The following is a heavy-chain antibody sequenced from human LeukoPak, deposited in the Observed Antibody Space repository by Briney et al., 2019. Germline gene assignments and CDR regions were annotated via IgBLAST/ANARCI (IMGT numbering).Heavy chain of an antibody. CDR2: LYYTGST. V-gene: IGHV4-39*07. D-gene: IGHD2-15*01. CDR1: GGSINHSNYY. CDR3: ARERIGFDY. J-gene: IGHJ4*02. Sequence: SETLSLTCTVSGGSINHSNYYWGWIRQPPGKGLEWIGSLYYTGSTYYSPSLKSRVTISIDNSKNQFSLKLSSVTAADTAVYYCARERIGFDYWGQGTLVTVSS.